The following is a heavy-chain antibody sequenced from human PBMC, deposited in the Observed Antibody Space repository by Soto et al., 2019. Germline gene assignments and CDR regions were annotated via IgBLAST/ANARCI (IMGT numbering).Heavy chain of an antibody. D-gene: IGHD6-13*01. V-gene: IGHV3-21*01. CDR3: SRDPPSRSWGTYLAVYCYYYYCMYI. Sequence: GGSLRLSCAASGFTFSSYSMNWVRQAPGKGLEWVSSISSSSSYIYYADSVKGRFTISRDNAKNSLYLQMNSLRAEATAVYYCSRDPPSRSWGTYLAVYCYYYYCMYIWGRGTTVTVSS. J-gene: IGHJ6*02. CDR1: GFTFSSYS. CDR2: ISSSSSYI.